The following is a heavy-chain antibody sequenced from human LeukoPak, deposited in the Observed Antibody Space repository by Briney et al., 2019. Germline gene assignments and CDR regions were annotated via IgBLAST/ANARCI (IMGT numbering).Heavy chain of an antibody. CDR3: ARAGNPIFYYYMDV. V-gene: IGHV3-74*01. CDR1: GFTFSSYW. Sequence: GGSLRLSCAASGFTFSSYWMHWVRQAPGKGLVWVSRISSDGSRTTYADSVEGRFTISRDNAKNTLYLQMNSLRAEDTAVYYCARAGNPIFYYYMDVWGKGITVTVSS. CDR2: ISSDGSRT. J-gene: IGHJ6*03.